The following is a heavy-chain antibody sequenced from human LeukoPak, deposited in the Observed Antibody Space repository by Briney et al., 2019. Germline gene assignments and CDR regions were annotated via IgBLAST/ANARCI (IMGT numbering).Heavy chain of an antibody. CDR2: ISSSSTI. D-gene: IGHD3-3*01. V-gene: IGHV3-69-1*01. J-gene: IGHJ4*02. CDR1: GFTFSDYY. Sequence: GGSLRLSCAASGFTFSDYYMNWVPQAPGKGLEWVSSISSSSTIYYADSAKGRFTISRDNAKNSLYLQMNSLRAEDTAVYYCARGGSLEWLFWGQGTLVTVSS. CDR3: ARGGSLEWLF.